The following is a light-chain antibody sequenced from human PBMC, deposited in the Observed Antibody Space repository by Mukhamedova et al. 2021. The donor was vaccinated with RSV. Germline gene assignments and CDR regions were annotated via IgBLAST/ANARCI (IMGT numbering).Light chain of an antibody. J-gene: IGKJ2*01. CDR3: QQYGSSPYT. CDR1: QSVSSNY. CDR2: GAS. V-gene: IGKV3-20*01. Sequence: MGSQSVSSNYLAWYQQTPGQAPRLLIYGASSRATGIPDRFSDSGSGTDFTLTISRLEPEDFAVYYCQQYGSSPYTFGQGTKLEI.